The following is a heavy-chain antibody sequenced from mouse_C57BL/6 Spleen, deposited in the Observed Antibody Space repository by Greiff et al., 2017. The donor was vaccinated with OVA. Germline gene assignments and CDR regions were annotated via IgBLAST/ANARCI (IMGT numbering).Heavy chain of an antibody. V-gene: IGHV1-66*01. D-gene: IGHD2-4*01. Sequence: QVQLQQSGPELVKPGASVKISCKASGYSFTSYYIHWVKQRPGQGLEWIGWIYPGSGNTKYNEKFKGKATLTADTSSSTTYMQLSSLTSEDSAVYYCASGDYDFDDWGQGTTLTVSS. CDR1: GYSFTSYY. J-gene: IGHJ2*01. CDR3: ASGDYDFDD. CDR2: IYPGSGNT.